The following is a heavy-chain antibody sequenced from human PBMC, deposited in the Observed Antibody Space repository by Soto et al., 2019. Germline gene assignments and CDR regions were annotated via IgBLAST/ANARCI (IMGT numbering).Heavy chain of an antibody. D-gene: IGHD3-16*01. CDR2: ISGSAGST. J-gene: IGHJ4*02. CDR1: GFNFSSYA. CDR3: ASVSAGRCPSFVSGCSY. V-gene: IGHV3-23*01. Sequence: WGFLRLSWAAAGFNFSSYARSWVRQATGKGLEWVSTISGSAGSTYYGDSVKGRFTISRDKSRNTLYLQLSSLSGDDTPLYSFASVSAGRCPSFVSGCSYRRQRTLVTVSS.